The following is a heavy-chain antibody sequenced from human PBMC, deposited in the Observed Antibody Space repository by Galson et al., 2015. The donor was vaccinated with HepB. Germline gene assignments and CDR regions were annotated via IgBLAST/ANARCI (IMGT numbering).Heavy chain of an antibody. CDR3: ARHGLLNYNIVVVPAAKTKSDWVDP. CDR1: GGSISSSSYY. D-gene: IGHD2-2*01. V-gene: IGHV4-39*01. Sequence: ETLSLTCTVSGGSISSSSYYWGWIRQPPGKGLEWIGSIYYSGSTYYNPSLKSRVTISVDTSKNQFSLKLSSVTAADTAVYYCARHGLLNYNIVVVPAAKTKSDWVDPWGQGTLVTVSS. J-gene: IGHJ5*02. CDR2: IYYSGST.